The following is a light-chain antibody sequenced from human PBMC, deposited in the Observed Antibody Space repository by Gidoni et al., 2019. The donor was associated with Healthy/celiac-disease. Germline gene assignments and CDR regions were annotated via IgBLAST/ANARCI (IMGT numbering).Light chain of an antibody. Sequence: EIVMTQSPATLSVSPGERATLSCRASQSVSSNLAWYQQKPGQAPRLLIYGASTRATGIPARFSGSGSVTEFTLTISSLQSEDFAAYYCQQYNNWPPVYTFGQGTKLEIK. CDR3: QQYNNWPPVYT. CDR2: GAS. J-gene: IGKJ2*01. CDR1: QSVSSN. V-gene: IGKV3-15*01.